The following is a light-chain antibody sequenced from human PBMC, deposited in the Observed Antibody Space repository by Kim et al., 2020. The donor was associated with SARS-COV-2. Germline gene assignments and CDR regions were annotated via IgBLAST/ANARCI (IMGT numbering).Light chain of an antibody. V-gene: IGKV1-5*03. CDR1: QSISTW. CDR3: QRYNTSPWT. J-gene: IGKJ1*01. CDR2: KTF. Sequence: ASIGDSVTIPCRASQSISTWLAWYQQKTGRAPKLLIHKTFSLEPGVSSRFSGSGSRTEFTLTISSLQPDDFATYYCQRYNTSPWTFGPGTKVDIK.